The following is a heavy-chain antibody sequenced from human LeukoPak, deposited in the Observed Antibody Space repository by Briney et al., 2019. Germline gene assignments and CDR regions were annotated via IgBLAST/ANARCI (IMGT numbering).Heavy chain of an antibody. CDR2: IYYSGST. J-gene: IGHJ4*02. CDR3: ARVGDRGGSSHTLINWKYYFDY. V-gene: IGHV4-39*07. CDR1: GGSISSSSYY. Sequence: TSETLSLTCTVSGGSISSSSYYWGWIRQPPGKGLEWIGSIYYSGSTYYNPSLKSRVTISVDTSKNQFSLKLSSVTAADTAVYYCARVGDRGGSSHTLINWKYYFDYWGQGTLVTVSS. D-gene: IGHD1-26*01.